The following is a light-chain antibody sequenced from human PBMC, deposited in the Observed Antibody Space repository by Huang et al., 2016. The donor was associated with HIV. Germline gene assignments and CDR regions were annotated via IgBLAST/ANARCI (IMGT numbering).Light chain of an antibody. Sequence: DIQVTQSPSTLSAFVGDRVNITCRTSQRISTWLAWYQQRPGKAPNLLISKASNLETWVPSRFSVNGSGTEFTLTINGLQPDDLATYYCQHQWTFGQGTKVEIK. CDR3: QHQWT. CDR2: KAS. V-gene: IGKV1-5*03. J-gene: IGKJ1*01. CDR1: QRISTW.